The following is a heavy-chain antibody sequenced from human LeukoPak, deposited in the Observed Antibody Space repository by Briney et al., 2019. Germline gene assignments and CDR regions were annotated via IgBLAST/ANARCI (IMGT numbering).Heavy chain of an antibody. CDR3: ASLVQLWPREQDEFDY. J-gene: IGHJ4*02. D-gene: IGHD5-18*01. CDR2: ISYDGSNK. Sequence: GRSLRLSCAASGFTFSSYAMHWVRQAPGKGLEWVAVISYDGSNKYYADSVKGRFTISRDNSKNTLYLQMNSLRAEDTAVYYCASLVQLWPREQDEFDYWGQGTLVTVSS. V-gene: IGHV3-30*04. CDR1: GFTFSSYA.